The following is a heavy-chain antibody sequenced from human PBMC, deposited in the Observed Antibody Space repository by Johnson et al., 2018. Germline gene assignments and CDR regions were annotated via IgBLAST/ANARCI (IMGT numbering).Heavy chain of an antibody. J-gene: IGHJ6*03. V-gene: IGHV3-30-3*01. Sequence: QVQLVQSGGGVVQPGRSLRLSCVASGFTFSTYTMFWVRQAPDKGLEWLAVISYAGNNEYFEDPVKGRFTLSRDNSKNTLYLQMNSLIPEDTAFYYCARRNYYYYYVDVWGRGTTVTVSS. CDR3: ARRNYYYYYVDV. CDR1: GFTFSTYT. CDR2: ISYAGNNE.